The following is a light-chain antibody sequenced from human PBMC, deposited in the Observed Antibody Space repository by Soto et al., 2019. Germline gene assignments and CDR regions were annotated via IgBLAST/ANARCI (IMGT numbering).Light chain of an antibody. Sequence: QPVLTQPPSESGTPGQGVTISCSGCSSNVGGNAVNWYLQLPGSAPKLLIYSNDQRPSGVPDRFSGSKSGSSATLAISGLQADDESDCYCVSWDDSLNRPVFGGGTKLTVL. CDR2: SND. CDR3: VSWDDSLNRPV. V-gene: IGLV1-44*01. CDR1: SSNVGGNA. J-gene: IGLJ2*01.